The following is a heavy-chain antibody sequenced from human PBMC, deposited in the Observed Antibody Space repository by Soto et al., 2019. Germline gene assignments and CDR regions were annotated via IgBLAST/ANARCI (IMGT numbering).Heavy chain of an antibody. CDR1: GGSFSGYY. CDR2: INRSGST. Sequence: SETLSLTCAVYGGSFSGYYWSWIRQPPGKGLEWIGEINRSGSTNYNPSLKSRVTISVDTSKNQFSLKLSSVTAADTAVYYCARSPPKLFNYYYYGMDVWGQGTTVTVSS. D-gene: IGHD1-7*01. V-gene: IGHV4-34*01. J-gene: IGHJ6*02. CDR3: ARSPPKLFNYYYYGMDV.